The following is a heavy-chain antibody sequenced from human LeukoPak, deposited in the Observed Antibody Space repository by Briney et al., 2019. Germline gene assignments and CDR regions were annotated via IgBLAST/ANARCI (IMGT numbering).Heavy chain of an antibody. V-gene: IGHV1-2*02. CDR1: GYTFTDYY. CDR3: ARVRIGQQADKYFLFGKDV. Sequence: ASVKVSCKASGYTFTDYYMHWVRQAPGQGLEWMGWINPNSGGTNYAQKFQGRVTMTTDTSISTAYMAVSRLRSDDTAVYYCARVRIGQQADKYFLFGKDVWGQGTTVTVSS. CDR2: INPNSGGT. J-gene: IGHJ6*02. D-gene: IGHD1-26*01.